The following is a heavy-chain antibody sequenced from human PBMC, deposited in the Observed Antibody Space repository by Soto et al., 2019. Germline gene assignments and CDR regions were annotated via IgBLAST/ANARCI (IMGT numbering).Heavy chain of an antibody. J-gene: IGHJ6*03. CDR2: ISTNGVGT. CDR1: GFTLSGYA. D-gene: IGHD6-6*01. Sequence: GGSLRLSCAASGFTLSGYAMDWVRQAPGKGLEYVSGISTNGVGTYYANSVQGRFTISRDNSKNTVYLQMGSLRPEDMAVYYCARRARPDFYYMDGWGKGTTVTVSS. CDR3: ARRARPDFYYMDG. V-gene: IGHV3-64*01.